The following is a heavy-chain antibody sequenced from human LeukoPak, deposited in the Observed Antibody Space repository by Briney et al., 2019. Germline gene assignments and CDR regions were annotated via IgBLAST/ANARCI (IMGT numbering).Heavy chain of an antibody. CDR1: GGSISNKY. D-gene: IGHD6-13*01. J-gene: IGHJ4*02. V-gene: IGHV4-59*12. CDR3: ARDVDSSSWYVFDY. CDR2: IYYSGST. Sequence: SETLSLTCTVSGGSISNKYWSWIRQPPGKGLEWIGYIYYSGSTNYNPSLKSRVTILVDTSKDQFSLQLNSVTPEDTAVYYCARDVDSSSWYVFDYWGQGTLVTVSS.